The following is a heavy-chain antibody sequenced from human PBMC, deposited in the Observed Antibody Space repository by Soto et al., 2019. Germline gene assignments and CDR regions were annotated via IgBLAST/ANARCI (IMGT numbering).Heavy chain of an antibody. CDR3: AGDSSGYYAHCDY. D-gene: IGHD3-22*01. CDR1: GYTLTELS. Sequence: GASLKVSCKVSGYTLTELSMHWVRRAPGKGLEWMGSFDPEDGETIYAKKFKGRVTMTEDTSTDTAYMELSSLRSEDTAVYYCAGDSSGYYAHCDYWGQGTLVPVSS. V-gene: IGHV1-24*01. J-gene: IGHJ4*02. CDR2: FDPEDGET.